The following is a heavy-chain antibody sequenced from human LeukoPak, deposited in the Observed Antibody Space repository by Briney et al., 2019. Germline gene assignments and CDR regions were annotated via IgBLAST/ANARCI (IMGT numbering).Heavy chain of an antibody. V-gene: IGHV4-34*01. D-gene: IGHD3-10*01. J-gene: IGHJ5*02. CDR2: INHSGST. CDR1: GGSFSGYY. CDR3: ARAGPYGSGSYYSGLNWFDP. Sequence: SETLSLTCAVYGGSFSGYYWSWIRQPPGKGLEWIGEINHSGSTYYNPSLKSRVTISVDTSKNQFSLKLSSVTAADTAVYYCARAGPYGSGSYYSGLNWFDPWGQGTLVTVSS.